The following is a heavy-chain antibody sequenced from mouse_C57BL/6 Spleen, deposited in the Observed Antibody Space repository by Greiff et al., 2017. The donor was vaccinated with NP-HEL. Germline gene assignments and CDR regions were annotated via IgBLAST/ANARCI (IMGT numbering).Heavy chain of an antibody. CDR2: IFPGSGST. V-gene: IGHV1-75*01. J-gene: IGHJ2*01. D-gene: IGHD1-1*01. CDR3: ARDTTVVVPHYFDY. CDR1: GYTFTDYY. Sequence: VQLQQSGPELVKPGASVKISCKASGYTFTDYYINWVKQRPGQGLEWIGWIFPGSGSTYYNEKFKGKATLTVDKSSSTAYMLLSSLTSEDSAVYFCARDTTVVVPHYFDYWGQGTTLTVSS.